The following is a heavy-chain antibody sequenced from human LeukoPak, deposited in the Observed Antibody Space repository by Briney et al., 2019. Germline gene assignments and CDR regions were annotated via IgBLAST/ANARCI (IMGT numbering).Heavy chain of an antibody. J-gene: IGHJ6*02. V-gene: IGHV3-23*01. CDR2: ISGSGGST. Sequence: GGSLRLSCAASGFTFSGYAMSWVRQAPGKGLEFVSAISGSGGSTYYADSVKGRFTISRDNSKNTLYLQMNSLRAEDTAVYYCAKEGIAVAGPYYYGMDVWGQGTTVTVSS. D-gene: IGHD6-19*01. CDR1: GFTFSGYA. CDR3: AKEGIAVAGPYYYGMDV.